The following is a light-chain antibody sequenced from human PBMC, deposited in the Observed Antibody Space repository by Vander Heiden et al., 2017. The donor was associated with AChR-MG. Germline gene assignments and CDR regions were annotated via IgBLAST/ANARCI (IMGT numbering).Light chain of an antibody. CDR1: ALPKQY. CDR3: QSADSSGTYVV. V-gene: IGLV3-25*03. CDR2: KDT. J-gene: IGLJ2*01. Sequence: SYELTQPPSVSVSPGQTARITCPGDALPKQYAYWYQQKPGQAPVLVINKDTERPSGIPERFSGSSSGTTVTLTISGVQAEDEAEYHCQSADSSGTYVVFGGGTKLTVL.